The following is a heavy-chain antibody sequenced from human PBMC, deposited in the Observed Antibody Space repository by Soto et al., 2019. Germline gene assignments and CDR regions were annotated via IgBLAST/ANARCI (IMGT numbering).Heavy chain of an antibody. CDR2: ISSNGGST. D-gene: IGHD1-26*01. CDR1: GFTINRYA. V-gene: IGHV3-64*01. Sequence: PGGSLRLSCAASGFTINRYAMHWVRQAPGKGLEYVSAISSNGGSTYYANSVKGRFTISRDNSKNTLYLQMGSLRAEDMAVYYCARDTKSGSYSLDYWGQGTLVTVSS. CDR3: ARDTKSGSYSLDY. J-gene: IGHJ4*02.